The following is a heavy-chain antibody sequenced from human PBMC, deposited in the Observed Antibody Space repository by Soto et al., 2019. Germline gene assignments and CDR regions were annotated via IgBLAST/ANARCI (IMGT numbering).Heavy chain of an antibody. CDR1: GVSMSGGGYS. D-gene: IGHD3-3*02. Sequence: SETLSLTCAVSGVSMSGGGYSWSWIRQPPGKGLEWIGYIYHSGSAYAPSVRSRVTMSLDRSKNQFSLRLTSVTAADTAVYYCASPKIAFYNGFDPWGKGTLVTV. J-gene: IGHJ5*02. CDR2: IYHSGSA. CDR3: ASPKIAFYNGFDP. V-gene: IGHV4-30-2*01.